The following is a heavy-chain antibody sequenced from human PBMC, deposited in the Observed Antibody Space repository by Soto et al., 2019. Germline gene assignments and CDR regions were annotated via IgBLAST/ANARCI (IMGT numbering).Heavy chain of an antibody. CDR2: ISRVGGTT. J-gene: IGHJ6*02. D-gene: IGHD6-6*01. V-gene: IGHV3-23*04. CDR1: GVTFSTSP. Sequence: EVQLVESGGGLMQPGGSLRLSCAASGVTFSTSPMSWVRQAPGKGLEWVSGISRVGGTTYYADSVKGRFTISRDNFKKMMYLQMDSLRVEDTAGYYFPEFLAAPSLKGTYGMDVWAQGTTVIVSS. CDR3: PEFLAAPSLKGTYGMDV.